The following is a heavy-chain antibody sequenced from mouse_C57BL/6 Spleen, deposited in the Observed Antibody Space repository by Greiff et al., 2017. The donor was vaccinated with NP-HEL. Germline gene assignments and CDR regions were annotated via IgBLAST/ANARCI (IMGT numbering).Heavy chain of an antibody. Sequence: VPLQQSGAELVRPGASVKLSCTASGFNIKDYYMHWVKQRPEQGLEWIGRIDPEDGDTEYAPKFQGKATMTADTSSNTAYLQLSSLTSEDTAVYYCTTSTALGRDYFDYWGQGTTLTVSS. J-gene: IGHJ2*01. CDR1: GFNIKDYY. D-gene: IGHD1-2*01. CDR3: TTSTALGRDYFDY. V-gene: IGHV14-1*01. CDR2: IDPEDGDT.